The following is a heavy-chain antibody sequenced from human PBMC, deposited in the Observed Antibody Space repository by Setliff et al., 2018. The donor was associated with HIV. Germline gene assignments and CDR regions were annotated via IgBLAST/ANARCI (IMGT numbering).Heavy chain of an antibody. CDR3: ARGDRCSGGCCYSY. CDR2: IYYIGST. CDR1: GGSISSYY. D-gene: IGHD2-15*01. Sequence: SETLSLTCTVSGGSISSYYWSWIRQPPGKGLEWIGYIYYIGSTNYNPSLKSRVTISVETSKNQFSLKLSSVAAADTAVYYCARGDRCSGGCCYSYWGQGALVTVSS. V-gene: IGHV4-59*08. J-gene: IGHJ4*02.